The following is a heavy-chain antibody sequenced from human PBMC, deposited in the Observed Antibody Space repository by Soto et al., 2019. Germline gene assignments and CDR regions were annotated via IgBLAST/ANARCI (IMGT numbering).Heavy chain of an antibody. V-gene: IGHV3-21*01. Sequence: EVQLVESGGGLVKPGGSLRLSCAASGFTFSNYNITWVRQPPGKGLEWVSSITSAGSYIYYAESLKGRVTISRDNAKNSLFLQMNSLRAEDTALYFCARGILGGVRIDYGMDVWGQGTTVTVSS. CDR1: GFTFSNYN. CDR2: ITSAGSYI. J-gene: IGHJ6*02. CDR3: ARGILGGVRIDYGMDV. D-gene: IGHD2-8*02.